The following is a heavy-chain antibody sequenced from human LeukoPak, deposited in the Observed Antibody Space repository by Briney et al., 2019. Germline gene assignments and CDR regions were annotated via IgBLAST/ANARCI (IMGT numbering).Heavy chain of an antibody. D-gene: IGHD2-2*02. CDR1: GGSFSGYY. J-gene: IGHJ4*02. CDR2: INHSGST. V-gene: IGHV4-34*01. Sequence: SETLSLTCAVYGGSFSGYYWSWIRQPPGKGLEWIGEINHSGSTNYNPSLKSRVTISVDTSKNQFSLKLSSVTAADTAVYYGAGRYCSSTSCYRRVDYWGQGTLVTVSS. CDR3: AGRYCSSTSCYRRVDY.